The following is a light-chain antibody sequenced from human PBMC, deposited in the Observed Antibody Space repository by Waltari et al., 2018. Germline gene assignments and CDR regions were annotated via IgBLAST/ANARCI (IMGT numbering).Light chain of an antibody. CDR1: QSVSGY. CDR2: DVF. V-gene: IGKV3-11*01. CDR3: QQRSDWPPAIT. Sequence: IVLTQSPVTLSLSPGGRATLSCRASQSVSGYLAWYGQKPGQAPRLLIYDVFKRATGIPERFSGSGSETDFTLTISSLEPEDFGVYFCQQRSDWPPAITFGQGTRLEIK. J-gene: IGKJ5*01.